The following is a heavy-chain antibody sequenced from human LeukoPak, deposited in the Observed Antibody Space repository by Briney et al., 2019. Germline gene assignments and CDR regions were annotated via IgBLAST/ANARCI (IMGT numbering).Heavy chain of an antibody. D-gene: IGHD1-26*01. CDR1: GYTFTDYS. Sequence: ASVKVSCKASGYTFTDYSLHWVRQAPGQGLEWMGWINPKSSGTNYAQKFQGRVTMTRDTSISTAYMELSRLRSDDTAVYYCARYGRDYYMDVWGKGTTVTVSS. V-gene: IGHV1-2*02. CDR3: ARYGRDYYMDV. CDR2: INPKSSGT. J-gene: IGHJ6*03.